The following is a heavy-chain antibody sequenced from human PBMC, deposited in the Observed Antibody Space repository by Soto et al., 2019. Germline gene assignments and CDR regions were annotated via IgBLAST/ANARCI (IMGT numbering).Heavy chain of an antibody. CDR2: IYYSGST. Sequence: KTSETLSLTCTVSGGSISSGGYYWSWIRQHPGKGLEWIGYIYYSGSTYYNPSLKSRVTISVDTSKNQFSLKLSSVTAADTAVYYCARSSKAVAPFDYWGQGTLVTVSS. CDR3: ARSSKAVAPFDY. V-gene: IGHV4-31*03. D-gene: IGHD6-19*01. CDR1: GGSISSGGYY. J-gene: IGHJ4*02.